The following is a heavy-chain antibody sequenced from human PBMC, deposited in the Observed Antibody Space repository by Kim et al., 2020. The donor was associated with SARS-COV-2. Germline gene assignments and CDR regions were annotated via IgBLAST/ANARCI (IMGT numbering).Heavy chain of an antibody. D-gene: IGHD1-26*01. CDR3: AIGGPSGSYYNYYYGMDV. CDR1: GGSISSYY. CDR2: IYTSGST. V-gene: IGHV4-4*07. Sequence: SETLSLTCTVSGGSISSYYWSWIRQPAGKGLEWIGRIYTSGSTNYNPSLKSRVTMSVDTSKNQFSLKLSSVTAADTAVYYCAIGGPSGSYYNYYYGMDVWGQGTTVTVSS. J-gene: IGHJ6*02.